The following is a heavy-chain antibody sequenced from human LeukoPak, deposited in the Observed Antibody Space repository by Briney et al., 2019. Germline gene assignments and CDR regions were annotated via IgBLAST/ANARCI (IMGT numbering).Heavy chain of an antibody. V-gene: IGHV6-1*01. CDR2: TYYRSKWYN. CDR3: ARDLGTSGWYTFDY. D-gene: IGHD6-19*01. Sequence: QTLSLTCAISGDSVASNNGAWNWIRQSPSRGLEWLGRTYYRSKWYNDYAMPMKGRISINPDTSKNQFPLQVNSVTPEDTAIYYCARDLGTSGWYTFDYWGQGTLVTVSS. CDR1: GDSVASNNGA. J-gene: IGHJ4*02.